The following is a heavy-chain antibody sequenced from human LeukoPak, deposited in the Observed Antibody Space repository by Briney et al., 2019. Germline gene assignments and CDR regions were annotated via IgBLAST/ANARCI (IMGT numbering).Heavy chain of an antibody. Sequence: SVEVSCKASGGTFSSYAISWVRQAPGQGREWMGGIIPIFGTANYAQKFQGRVTITADESTGTAYMELSSLRSEDTAVYYCARASAVAGKDYYYGMDVWGQGTTVTVSS. V-gene: IGHV1-69*13. CDR2: IIPIFGTA. D-gene: IGHD6-19*01. CDR1: GGTFSSYA. J-gene: IGHJ6*02. CDR3: ARASAVAGKDYYYGMDV.